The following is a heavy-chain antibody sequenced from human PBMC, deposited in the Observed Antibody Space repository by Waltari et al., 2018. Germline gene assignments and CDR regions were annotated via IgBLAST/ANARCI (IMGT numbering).Heavy chain of an antibody. V-gene: IGHV3-74*01. CDR1: GFAFSRHW. D-gene: IGHD3-3*01. CDR3: ASSSVSVSGYFDY. J-gene: IGHJ4*02. CDR2: IKSDGSDI. Sequence: DVQLVESGGGLVQPGGSLRLSCAVSGFAFSRHWRHWVRQVPGEELVWVSRIKSDGSDIRYADSVQGRFTISRDNAKNTLFLQMSSLRVDDTAIYYCASSSVSVSGYFDYWGQGILVTVAS.